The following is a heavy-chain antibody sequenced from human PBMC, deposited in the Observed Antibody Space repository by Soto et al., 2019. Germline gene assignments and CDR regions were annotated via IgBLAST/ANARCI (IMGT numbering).Heavy chain of an antibody. V-gene: IGHV3-30*03. CDR3: ARVVGGIPVAGSWNWFDP. CDR1: GFTFGSYG. Sequence: QVQLVESGGGVVQPGRSLRLSCAASGFTFGSYGLHWVRQPPGKGLEWVASILYDGSDKFYADSVKGRFTISRDDSKSTLYVQMDSLREDDTAVYYCARVVGGIPVAGSWNWFDPWGQGTLVTVSS. D-gene: IGHD6-19*01. CDR2: ILYDGSDK. J-gene: IGHJ5*02.